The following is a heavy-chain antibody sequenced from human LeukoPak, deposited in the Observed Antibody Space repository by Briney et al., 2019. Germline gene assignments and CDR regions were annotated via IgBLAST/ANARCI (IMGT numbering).Heavy chain of an antibody. CDR1: GYTFTSYG. V-gene: IGHV1-18*01. CDR2: ISAYNGNT. CDR3: ARDRTVRGVIGY. Sequence: ASVTVSFTASGYTFTSYGISWVRQAPGQGLEWVGWISAYNGNTNYEQKLQSRVTISTDTTTSRDYMELRSVRSDDTAVYYCARDRTVRGVIGYWGQGTLVTVSS. D-gene: IGHD3-10*01. J-gene: IGHJ4*02.